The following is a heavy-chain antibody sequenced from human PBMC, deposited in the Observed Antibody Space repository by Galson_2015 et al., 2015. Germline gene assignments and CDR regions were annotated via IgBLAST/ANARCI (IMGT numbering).Heavy chain of an antibody. V-gene: IGHV3-30*01. CDR3: ARDFAPAYFFHYMEV. CDR2: ISYDEPQT. D-gene: IGHD2-2*01. J-gene: IGHJ6*03. CDR1: GVAFSSYT. Sequence: SLRLSCADSGVAFSSYTLYWFRQAPGKGLEWIALISYDEPQTYYADSVKGRFTISKDNSESTLYLQMNSLRVDDTAVYHCARDFAPAYFFHYMEVWGRGTTVVVSS.